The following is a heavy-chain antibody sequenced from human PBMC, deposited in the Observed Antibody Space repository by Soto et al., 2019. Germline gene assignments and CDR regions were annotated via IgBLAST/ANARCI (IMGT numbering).Heavy chain of an antibody. V-gene: IGHV5-51*01. CDR3: ARLIGSSSWFDL. J-gene: IGHJ5*02. D-gene: IGHD2-2*01. Sequence: LKISCKVSGYSFTTNWIAWVRQRPGKGLEWMGSIFPDDSDTRYSPSFQGQVTISVDKAVTTAYLQWSSLKASDSAMYYCARLIGSSSWFDLWGQGALVTVSS. CDR2: IFPDDSDT. CDR1: GYSFTTNW.